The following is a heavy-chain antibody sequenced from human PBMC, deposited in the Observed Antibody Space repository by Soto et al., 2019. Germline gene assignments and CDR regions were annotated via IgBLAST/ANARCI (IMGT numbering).Heavy chain of an antibody. CDR2: IYYSGST. CDR3: ARVVSAGYYYYYYGMDV. D-gene: IGHD3-10*01. J-gene: IGHJ6*02. V-gene: IGHV4-31*03. Sequence: SETLSLTCTVSGGSISSGGYYWSWIRQHPGKGLEWIGYIYYSGSTYYNPSLKSRVTISVDTSKNQFSLKLSSVTAADTAVYYCARVVSAGYYYYYYGMDVWGQGTTVTVSS. CDR1: GGSISSGGYY.